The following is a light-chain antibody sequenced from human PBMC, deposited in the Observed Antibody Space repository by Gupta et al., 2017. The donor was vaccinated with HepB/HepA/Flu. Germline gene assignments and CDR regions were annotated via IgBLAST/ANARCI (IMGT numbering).Light chain of an antibody. Sequence: QSVLTQPPSASEPPGQRVTISCSGSSSNIGSNYVYWYQQLPGTAPNLLIYRNNQRPSGVPDRFSGSKSGTSASLAISGLRAEDEADYYCAAWDDSLSGVVFGGGTKLTVL. V-gene: IGLV1-47*01. CDR2: RNN. CDR1: SSNIGSNY. CDR3: AAWDDSLSGVV. J-gene: IGLJ2*01.